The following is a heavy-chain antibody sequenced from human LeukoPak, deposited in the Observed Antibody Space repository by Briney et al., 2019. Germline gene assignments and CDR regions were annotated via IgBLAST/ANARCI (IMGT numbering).Heavy chain of an antibody. CDR1: GFTFSSYA. J-gene: IGHJ4*02. Sequence: GGSLRLSCAAPGFTFSSYAMHWVRQAPGKGLEWVAVISYDGSNKYYADSVKGRFTISRDNSKNTLYLQMNSLRAEDTAVYYCAKDPYDFWSGYHPSTPYDYWGQGTLVTVSS. CDR2: ISYDGSNK. D-gene: IGHD3-3*01. V-gene: IGHV3-30-3*01. CDR3: AKDPYDFWSGYHPSTPYDY.